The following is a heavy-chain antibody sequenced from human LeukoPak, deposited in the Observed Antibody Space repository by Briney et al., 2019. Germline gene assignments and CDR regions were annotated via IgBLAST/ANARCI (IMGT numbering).Heavy chain of an antibody. D-gene: IGHD3-3*01. CDR3: ASSITIFGVVIIRGY. Sequence: PSETLSLTCAVYGGSFSGYYWSWIRQPPGKGLEWIGEINHSGSNNYNPSLKSRVTISVDTSKNQFSLKLSSVTAADTAVYYCASSITIFGVVIIRGYWGQGTLVTVSS. CDR1: GGSFSGYY. CDR2: INHSGSN. V-gene: IGHV4-34*01. J-gene: IGHJ4*02.